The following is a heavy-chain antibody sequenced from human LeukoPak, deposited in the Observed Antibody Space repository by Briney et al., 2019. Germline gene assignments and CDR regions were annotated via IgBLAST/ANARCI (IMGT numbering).Heavy chain of an antibody. CDR2: IYPVDSDT. D-gene: IGHD2-15*01. V-gene: IGHV5-51*01. CDR3: ARRTIYSDAFDI. J-gene: IGHJ3*02. CDR1: GYRFSNYW. Sequence: GESLKISCKGSGYRFSNYWIAWERQMPGKGLEWMGVIYPVDSDTRFSPSFEGRVTISVDKSISNAYLQWSSLKASDTAMYYCARRTIYSDAFDIWGQGTMVTVSS.